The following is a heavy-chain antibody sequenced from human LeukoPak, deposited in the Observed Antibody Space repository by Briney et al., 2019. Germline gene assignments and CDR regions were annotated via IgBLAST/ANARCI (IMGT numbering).Heavy chain of an antibody. CDR2: ISSSSSYI. CDR3: ARSSITIFGVVIPLDY. D-gene: IGHD3-3*01. J-gene: IGHJ4*02. CDR1: GFTFSSYS. V-gene: IGHV3-21*01. Sequence: GGSLRLSCAASGFTFSSYSMNWVRQAPGKGLEWVSSISSSSSYIYYADSVKGRFTISRDNAKNSQYLQMNSLRAEDTAVYYCARSSITIFGVVIPLDYWGQGTLVTVSS.